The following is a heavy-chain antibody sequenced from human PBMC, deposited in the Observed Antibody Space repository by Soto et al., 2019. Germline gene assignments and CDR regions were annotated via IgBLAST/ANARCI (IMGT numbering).Heavy chain of an antibody. J-gene: IGHJ4*02. CDR3: ARDRSAMPHGY. Sequence: GGSLRLSCAASGFTFSSYAMHWVRQAPGKGLEWVAVISYDGSNKYYADSVKGRFTISRDNSKNTLYLQMSSLRAEDTAVYYCARDRSAMPHGYWGQGTLVTVSS. CDR2: ISYDGSNK. V-gene: IGHV3-30-3*01. D-gene: IGHD2-2*01. CDR1: GFTFSSYA.